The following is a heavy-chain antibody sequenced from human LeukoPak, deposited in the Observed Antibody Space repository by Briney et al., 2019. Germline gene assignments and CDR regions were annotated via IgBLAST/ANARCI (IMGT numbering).Heavy chain of an antibody. CDR1: GGTFSSYA. D-gene: IGHD6-19*01. J-gene: IGHJ4*02. CDR3: ARAPQWLARGYFDY. CDR2: IIPIFGTA. Sequence: GASVKVSCKASGGTFSSYAISWVRQAPGQGLEWMGGIIPIFGTANYAQKFQGRVTITADESTSTAYMELSSLRSEDTAVYYCARAPQWLARGYFDYWGQGTLVTVSS. V-gene: IGHV1-69*13.